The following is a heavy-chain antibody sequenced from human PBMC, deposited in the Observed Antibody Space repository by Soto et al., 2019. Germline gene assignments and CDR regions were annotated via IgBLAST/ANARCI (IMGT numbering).Heavy chain of an antibody. J-gene: IGHJ4*02. D-gene: IGHD5-12*01. CDR3: ARDFRDGYNYEGY. V-gene: IGHV3-11*05. CDR1: GFTFSDYY. Sequence: QVQLVESGGGLVKPGGSLGLSCAASGFTFSDYYMSWIRQAPGKGLEWVSYISSSSSYTNYADSVKGRFTISRDNAKNSLYLQMNSLRAEDTAVYYCARDFRDGYNYEGYWGQGTLVTVSS. CDR2: ISSSSSYT.